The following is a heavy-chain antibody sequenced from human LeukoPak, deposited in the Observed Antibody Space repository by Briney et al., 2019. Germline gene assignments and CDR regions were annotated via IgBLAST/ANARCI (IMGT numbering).Heavy chain of an antibody. D-gene: IGHD3-22*01. Sequence: TASETLSLTCTVSDGSISRHYWSWIRQPPGKGLEWIGYIYYSGRTKWNPSLQSRVTVSLDTSENNFSQKLTSVTAADTAVYYCARLLDNDSSGDPDTFDMWGQGTVVTVSS. CDR1: DGSISRHY. CDR3: ARLLDNDSSGDPDTFDM. J-gene: IGHJ3*02. V-gene: IGHV4-59*11. CDR2: IYYSGRT.